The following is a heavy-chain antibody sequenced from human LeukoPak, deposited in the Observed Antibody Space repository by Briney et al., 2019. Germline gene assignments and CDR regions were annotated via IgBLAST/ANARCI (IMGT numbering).Heavy chain of an antibody. V-gene: IGHV3-48*01. CDR2: ISSSSSTI. CDR3: AKDIQDSSGYPAFDI. D-gene: IGHD3-22*01. CDR1: GFTFSSYS. J-gene: IGHJ3*02. Sequence: GGSLRLSCAASGFTFSSYSMNWVRQAPGKGLEWVSYISSSSSTIYYADSVKGRFTISRDNAKNSLYLQMNSLRAEDTALYYCAKDIQDSSGYPAFDIWGQGTMVTVSS.